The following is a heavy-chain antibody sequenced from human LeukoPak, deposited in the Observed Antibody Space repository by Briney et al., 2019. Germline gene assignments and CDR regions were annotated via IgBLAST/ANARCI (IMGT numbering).Heavy chain of an antibody. J-gene: IGHJ3*02. CDR2: ISYHGNNK. D-gene: IGHD6-19*01. CDR3: ASEGAAVAGDAFDI. V-gene: IGHV3-30*04. CDR1: GFTFSNYA. Sequence: GRSLRLSCAASGFTFSNYAMHWVRQAPGKGLEWVTFISYHGNNKYYTDSVKGRFTISRDNSKNMLYLRMDSLRAEDTAVYYCASEGAAVAGDAFDIWGQGTMVTVSS.